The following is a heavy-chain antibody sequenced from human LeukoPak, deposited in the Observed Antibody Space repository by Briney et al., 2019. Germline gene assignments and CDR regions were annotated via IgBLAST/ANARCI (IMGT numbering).Heavy chain of an antibody. D-gene: IGHD3-9*01. CDR2: IGFGDDSA. CDR1: GFTFNSYA. V-gene: IGHV3-23*01. Sequence: PGGSLRLSCAASGFTFNSYAMSWVRQAPGKGLEWVSTIGFGDDSAYYADSVKGRFTISRDNSKNTLYLQMNYLRAEDTAVNYCAKDPTSVGGRHDWLLDSWGQGTLVTVSS. J-gene: IGHJ5*02. CDR3: AKDPTSVGGRHDWLLDS.